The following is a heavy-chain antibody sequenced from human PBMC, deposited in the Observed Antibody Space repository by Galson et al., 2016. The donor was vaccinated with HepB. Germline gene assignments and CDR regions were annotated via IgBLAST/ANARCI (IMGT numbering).Heavy chain of an antibody. D-gene: IGHD3-10*01. CDR1: GFTFSNYA. Sequence: SLRLSCAASGFTFSNYAMSWVRQAPGRGLEWVSTVSGTGGSTYYADSVKGRFKISRDNSKNMLYLQMNSLRAEDTAVYYCVRDGGYYYGMDVWGQGTTVTVSS. J-gene: IGHJ6*02. V-gene: IGHV3-23*01. CDR3: VRDGGYYYGMDV. CDR2: VSGTGGST.